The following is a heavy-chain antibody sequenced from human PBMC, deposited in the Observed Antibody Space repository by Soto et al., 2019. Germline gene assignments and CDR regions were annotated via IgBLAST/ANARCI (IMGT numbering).Heavy chain of an antibody. CDR2: IYHSGST. Sequence: SETLSLTCAVSGGSISSGGYSWSWIRQPPGKGLEWIGYIYHSGSTYYNPPLKSRVTISVDKSKNQFSLKLSSVTAADTAVYYCARDAPWFDSWGQGTRVTVSS. CDR3: ARDAPWFDS. CDR1: GGSISSGGYS. V-gene: IGHV4-30-2*01. J-gene: IGHJ5*01.